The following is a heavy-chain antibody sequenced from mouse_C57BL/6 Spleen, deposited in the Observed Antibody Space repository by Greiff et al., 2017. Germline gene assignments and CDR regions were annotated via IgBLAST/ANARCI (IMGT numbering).Heavy chain of an antibody. CDR2: ISNLAYSI. CDR3: ARGRGLDGSSQFAY. V-gene: IGHV5-15*01. D-gene: IGHD1-1*01. CDR1: GFTFSDYG. Sequence: EVHLVESGGGLVQPGGSLKLSCAASGFTFSDYGMAWVRQAPRKGPEWVAFISNLAYSIYYADTVTGRFTISRENAKNTLYLEMSSLRSEDTAMYYCARGRGLDGSSQFAYWGQGTLVTVSA. J-gene: IGHJ3*01.